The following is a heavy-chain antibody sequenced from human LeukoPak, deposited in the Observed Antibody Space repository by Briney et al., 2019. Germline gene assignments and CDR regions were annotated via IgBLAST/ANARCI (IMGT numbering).Heavy chain of an antibody. CDR1: GGSISRYY. CDR3: ARDFYDTSTYYYVDAFDI. V-gene: IGHV4-59*01. CDR2: IYYSGST. Sequence: SETLSLTCTVSGGSISRYYWNWVRQPPGKGLEWIGYIYYSGSTNYNPSLKSRVTISVDTSKNQFSLNLSSVTAADTAVYYRARDFYDTSTYYYVDAFDIWGQGTMVTVSS. D-gene: IGHD3-22*01. J-gene: IGHJ3*02.